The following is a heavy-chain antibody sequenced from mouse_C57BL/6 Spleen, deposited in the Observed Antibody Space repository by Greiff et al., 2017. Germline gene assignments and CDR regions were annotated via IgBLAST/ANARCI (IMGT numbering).Heavy chain of an antibody. V-gene: IGHV1-39*01. CDR3: ASFYGSSPAWFAY. J-gene: IGHJ3*01. D-gene: IGHD1-1*01. CDR2: INPNYGTT. CDR1: GYSFTDYN. Sequence: VQLQQSGPELVKPGASVKISCKASGYSFTDYNMNWVKQSNGKSLEWIGVINPNYGTTSYNQKFKGQATLTVAQSSSTAYMHLNSLTSEDSVVYYCASFYGSSPAWFAYWGQGTLVTVSA.